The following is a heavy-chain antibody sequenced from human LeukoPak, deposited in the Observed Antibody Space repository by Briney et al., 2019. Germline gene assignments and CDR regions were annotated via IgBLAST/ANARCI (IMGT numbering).Heavy chain of an antibody. CDR3: ATHDSGGYWNC. V-gene: IGHV3-23*01. D-gene: IGHD1-26*01. J-gene: IGHJ4*02. CDR2: ITGSGDNT. Sequence: GGSLRLSCAASGLTLSRYAMSWVRQAPGKGLEWVSTITGSGDNTYYVDSLKGRFTISRDNSKNTLYLQMNSLRAEDTAVYYCATHDSGGYWNCWGQGTPVTVSS. CDR1: GLTLSRYA.